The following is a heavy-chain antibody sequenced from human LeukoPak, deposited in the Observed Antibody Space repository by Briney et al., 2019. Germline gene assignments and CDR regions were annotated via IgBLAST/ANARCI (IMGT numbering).Heavy chain of an antibody. V-gene: IGHV3-66*01. D-gene: IGHD1-26*01. J-gene: IGHJ6*03. CDR1: GFTVSTNY. Sequence: GGSLRLSCAASGFTVSTNYMTWIRQAPGKGLEWVSVMYTLGNTNYAGSVRGRFTISRDNSKNTLYLQMNSLRAEDTAVYYCAGYGGSYPYYMDVWGKGTTVTISS. CDR2: MYTLGNT. CDR3: AGYGGSYPYYMDV.